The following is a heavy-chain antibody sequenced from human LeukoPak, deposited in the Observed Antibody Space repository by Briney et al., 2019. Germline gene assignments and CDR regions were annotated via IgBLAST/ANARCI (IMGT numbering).Heavy chain of an antibody. Sequence: GGSLRLSCTASGFTFSSYSMNWVRQAPGKGLEWVGRIRSKANSYATAYAASVKGRFTISRDDSKNTAYLQMNSLKTEDTAVYYCTRVYYDFLNYYYYYMDVWGKGTTVTVSS. CDR1: GFTFSSYS. D-gene: IGHD3-9*01. J-gene: IGHJ6*03. CDR3: TRVYYDFLNYYYYYMDV. CDR2: IRSKANSYAT. V-gene: IGHV3-73*01.